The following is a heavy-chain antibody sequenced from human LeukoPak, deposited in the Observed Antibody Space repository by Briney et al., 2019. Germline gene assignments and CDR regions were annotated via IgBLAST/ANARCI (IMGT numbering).Heavy chain of an antibody. CDR1: GASISSYY. V-gene: IGHV4-59*08. J-gene: IGHJ5*02. D-gene: IGHD3-10*01. CDR3: GIHANYYGSGSHLNWFDP. CDR2: IYYSGST. Sequence: SETLSLTCTVSGASISSYYWSWIRQPPGKGLEWIGYIYYSGSTNSNPSLKSRVTISVDTSKNQFSLKLSSVTAADTAVYYCGIHANYYGSGSHLNWFDPWGQGILVTVSS.